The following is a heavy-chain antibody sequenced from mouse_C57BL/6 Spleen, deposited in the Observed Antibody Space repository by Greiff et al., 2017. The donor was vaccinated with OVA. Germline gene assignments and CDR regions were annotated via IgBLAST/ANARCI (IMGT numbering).Heavy chain of an antibody. CDR3: ARAGAYYLDY. J-gene: IGHJ2*01. Sequence: QVQLQQPGAELVRPGSSVKLSCKASGYTFTSYWMQWVKQRPIQGLEWIGNIDPSDSETHYNEKFKDKATLTVDKSSSTAYMQLSSLTSEDSAVYYSARAGAYYLDYWGQGTTLTVSS. CDR2: IDPSDSET. CDR1: GYTFTSYW. V-gene: IGHV1-52*01.